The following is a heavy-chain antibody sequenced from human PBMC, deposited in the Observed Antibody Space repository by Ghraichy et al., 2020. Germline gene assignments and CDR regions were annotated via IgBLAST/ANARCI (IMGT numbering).Heavy chain of an antibody. D-gene: IGHD3-10*01. Sequence: GGSLRLSCSASGFMFGSYGLHWVRQAPGKGPEWVAFISSDGTNQYFADSVKGRFTISRDNSKNTLERQINSLSTEDTAVYYCANLGFGYLANRVYYGLDVWGPGTTVTVS. CDR2: ISSDGTNQ. CDR1: GFMFGSYG. CDR3: ANLGFGYLANRVYYGLDV. V-gene: IGHV3-30*19. J-gene: IGHJ6*02.